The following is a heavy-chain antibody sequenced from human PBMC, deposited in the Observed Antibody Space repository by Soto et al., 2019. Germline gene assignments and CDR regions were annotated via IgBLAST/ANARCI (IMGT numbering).Heavy chain of an antibody. J-gene: IGHJ4*02. CDR2: VSSDGSGK. CDR1: GFNFSDFG. V-gene: IGHV3-30*18. CDR3: AKDISRGPIGMSLGS. D-gene: IGHD1-26*01. Sequence: QEQLVESGGGVVHPGRSLRLSCAVSGFNFSDFGLHWVRQAPGKGLEWLAVVSSDGSGKMYGDSVKGRFTISRDNSEKNLYLQMNRLKIDDTAVYFCAKDISRGPIGMSLGSWGQGALVTVSS.